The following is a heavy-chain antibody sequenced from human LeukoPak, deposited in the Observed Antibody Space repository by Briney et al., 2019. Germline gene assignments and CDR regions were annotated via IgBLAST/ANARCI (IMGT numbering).Heavy chain of an antibody. CDR1: GFTLSSYW. D-gene: IGHD6-13*01. Sequence: GGSLRLSCAASGFTLSSYWIHWVRQAPGKGLVWVSRTSSDGSTTTYADSVKGRFTISRDNAKNTLYLQMNSLRAEDTAVYYCARPRAGYSVFDYWGQGTLVTVSS. CDR2: TSSDGSTT. J-gene: IGHJ4*02. CDR3: ARPRAGYSVFDY. V-gene: IGHV3-74*01.